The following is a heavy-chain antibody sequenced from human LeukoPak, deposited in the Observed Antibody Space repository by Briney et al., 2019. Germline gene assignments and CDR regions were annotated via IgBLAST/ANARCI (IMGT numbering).Heavy chain of an antibody. D-gene: IGHD2-2*01. J-gene: IGHJ4*02. CDR3: GCSTSSAMSGDSGLDY. Sequence: ASVKVSCKASGYTFTSYAMHWVRQAPGQGLEWMGWINAGNGNTKYSQKFQGRVTITRDTSASTAYMELSSLRSEDTAVYYCGCSTSSAMSGDSGLDYWGQGTLVTVSS. V-gene: IGHV1-3*01. CDR2: INAGNGNT. CDR1: GYTFTSYA.